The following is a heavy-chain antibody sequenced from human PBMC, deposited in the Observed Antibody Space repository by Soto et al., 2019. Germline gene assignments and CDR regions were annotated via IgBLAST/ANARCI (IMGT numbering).Heavy chain of an antibody. D-gene: IGHD2-15*01. CDR3: ARDGGGYCSGGSCYSVFDY. J-gene: IGHJ4*02. CDR1: GYTFTSYY. CDR2: INPSGGST. V-gene: IGHV1-46*01. Sequence: QVQLVQSGAEVKKPGASVKVSCKASGYTFTSYYMHWVRQAPGQGLEWMGIINPSGGSTSYAQKFQGRVTMTRDTSTSTVYMELSSLRSEDTAVYYCARDGGGYCSGGSCYSVFDYWGQGTLVTVSS.